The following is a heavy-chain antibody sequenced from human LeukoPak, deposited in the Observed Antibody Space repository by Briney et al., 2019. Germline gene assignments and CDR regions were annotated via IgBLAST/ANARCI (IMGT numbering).Heavy chain of an antibody. CDR2: IRYDGSNK. CDR3: AKDFSVYNYDSRVLDY. Sequence: GGSLRLSCAASGFTFSSYGVHWVRQAPGKGLEWVAFIRYDGSNKYYADSVKGRFTISRDNSKNTLYLQMNRLRAEDTAVYYCAKDFSVYNYDSRVLDYWGQGTLVTVSS. CDR1: GFTFSSYG. D-gene: IGHD3-22*01. V-gene: IGHV3-30*02. J-gene: IGHJ4*02.